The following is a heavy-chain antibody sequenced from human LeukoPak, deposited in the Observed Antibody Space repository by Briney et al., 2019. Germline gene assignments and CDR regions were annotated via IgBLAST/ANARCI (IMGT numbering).Heavy chain of an antibody. CDR2: IYWDDDK. V-gene: IGHV2-5*02. CDR3: AHSLTFGGVIVIDWFDP. CDR1: GFSLSTNGVG. Sequence: SGPTLVSPTQTVTLTCTFSGFSLSTNGVGVGWIRQPPGKALEWLALIYWDDDKRYSPSLMSRLTITKDTSKNQVVLTMTNMDPVDTATYYCAHSLTFGGVIVIDWFDPWGQGTLVTVSS. D-gene: IGHD3-16*02. J-gene: IGHJ5*02.